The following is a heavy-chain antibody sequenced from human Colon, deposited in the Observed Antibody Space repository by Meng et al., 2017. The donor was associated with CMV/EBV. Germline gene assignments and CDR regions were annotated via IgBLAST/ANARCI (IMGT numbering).Heavy chain of an antibody. CDR3: ARDCCNYRSWFDP. V-gene: IGHV4-39*07. CDR2: INYSGNT. D-gene: IGHD2/OR15-2a*01. Sequence: QVPPADSGPVLVNPLETLSLTCIVYGGSISNDIYYWGWLRQPPGKGLEWIGSINYSGNTYYNLSLESRVTISIDTSNNHFSLKLTSVTAADTAVYYCARDCCNYRSWFDPWGQGVLVTVSS. J-gene: IGHJ5*02. CDR1: GGSISNDIYY.